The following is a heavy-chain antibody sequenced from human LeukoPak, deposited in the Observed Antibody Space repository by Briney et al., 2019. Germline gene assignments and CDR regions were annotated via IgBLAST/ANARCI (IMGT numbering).Heavy chain of an antibody. CDR3: ARIEGSTFDY. V-gene: IGHV5-51*01. CDR2: IYPGDSES. CDR1: GYPFTSYW. Sequence: GESLKISCKGSGYPFTSYWIGWGRQMPGKGLEWMGIIYPGDSESKYNPSLQGQVTISADKSISTAYLQWSSLKASDTAIYYCARIEGSTFDYWGQGTLVTGSS. J-gene: IGHJ4*02.